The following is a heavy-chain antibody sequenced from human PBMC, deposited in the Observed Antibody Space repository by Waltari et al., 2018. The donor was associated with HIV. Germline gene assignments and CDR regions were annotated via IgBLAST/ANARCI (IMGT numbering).Heavy chain of an antibody. V-gene: IGHV3-33*01. Sequence: QVQLAESGGGVVQPGRSLRLSCVASGFIFNKFGMHWVRQKPGKGLELVAAIWYDGGNEYYADSVKGRFTISRDNSKNTLYLQMNSLRAEDTAVYYCARDWTITATTRVDFWGPGTLVTVSS. CDR3: ARDWTITATTRVDF. D-gene: IGHD1-20*01. CDR2: IWYDGGNE. CDR1: GFIFNKFG. J-gene: IGHJ4*03.